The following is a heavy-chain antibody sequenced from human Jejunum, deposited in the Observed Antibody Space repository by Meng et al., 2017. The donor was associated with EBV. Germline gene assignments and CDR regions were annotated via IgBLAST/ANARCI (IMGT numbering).Heavy chain of an antibody. V-gene: IGHV1-2*06. CDR3: ARDHSSSFYGANI. D-gene: IGHD2-2*01. CDR2: IDPNTGDK. CDR1: GYLFTGYY. Sequence: QVQLVQSGAEVQKPGASVRVSCKASGYLFTGYYIQWVRQATGQGLEWMGRIDPNTGDKNYAQKFQGRVTMTRATSIGTAFMELSRLTSDDTAVYYCARDHSSSFYGANIWGQGTLVTVSS. J-gene: IGHJ4*02.